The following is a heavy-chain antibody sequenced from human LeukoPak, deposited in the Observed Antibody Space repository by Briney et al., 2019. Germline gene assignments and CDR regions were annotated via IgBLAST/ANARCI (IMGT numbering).Heavy chain of an antibody. D-gene: IGHD3-22*01. CDR2: INPNSGCT. Sequence: ASVKVSCKASGYTFTGYYMHWVRQAPGQGLEWMGWINPNSGCTNYAQKFQGRVTMTRDTSISTAYMELSRLRSDDTAVYYCAREPYYYDSSGYSEGDYWGQGTLVTVSS. J-gene: IGHJ4*02. V-gene: IGHV1-2*02. CDR1: GYTFTGYY. CDR3: AREPYYYDSSGYSEGDY.